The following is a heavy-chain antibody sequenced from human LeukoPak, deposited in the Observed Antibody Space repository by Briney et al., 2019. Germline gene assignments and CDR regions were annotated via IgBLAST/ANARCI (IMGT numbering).Heavy chain of an antibody. Sequence: GQSLRLSCAAYGFTFSSYGMHWVSQAPGKGLEWVAVIWYDGSNKYYADSVKGRFTISRDNSKNTLYLQMNSLRAEDTAVYYCARETKYYDILTGYYTGYDAFDIWGQGTMVTVSS. CDR3: ARETKYYDILTGYYTGYDAFDI. CDR1: GFTFSSYG. V-gene: IGHV3-33*01. J-gene: IGHJ3*02. CDR2: IWYDGSNK. D-gene: IGHD3-9*01.